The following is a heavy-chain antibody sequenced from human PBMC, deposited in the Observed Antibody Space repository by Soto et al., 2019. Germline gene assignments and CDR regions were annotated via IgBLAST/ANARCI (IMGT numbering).Heavy chain of an antibody. V-gene: IGHV4-59*04. CDR1: GGSISSYY. CDR2: IYYSGST. CDR3: AKNFSVDYFDY. Sequence: PSETLSLTCTVSGGSISSYYWSWIRQPPGKGLEWIGYIYYSGSTYYNPSLKSRVTISVDRSKNQFSLKLSSVTAADTAVYYCAKNFSVDYFDYWGQGALVTVPS. J-gene: IGHJ4*02.